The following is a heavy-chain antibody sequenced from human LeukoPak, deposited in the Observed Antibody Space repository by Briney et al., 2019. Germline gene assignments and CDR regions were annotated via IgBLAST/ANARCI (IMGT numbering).Heavy chain of an antibody. Sequence: PSEPLTLTCTVSGYFISSGYYWGWLRQPPGKGLEWMRSGSTYYNPSLKSRVTISVDTSKNQFSLTLSSVTAADSAVYFCASPRGDDSVGYYPRYFHHWGQGILVTVSS. D-gene: IGHD3-22*01. CDR2: SGST. V-gene: IGHV4-38-2*02. J-gene: IGHJ1*01. CDR3: ASPRGDDSVGYYPRYFHH. CDR1: GYFISSGYY.